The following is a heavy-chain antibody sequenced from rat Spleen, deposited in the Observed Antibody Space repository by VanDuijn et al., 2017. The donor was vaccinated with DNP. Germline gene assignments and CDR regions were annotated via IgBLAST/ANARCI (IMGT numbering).Heavy chain of an antibody. V-gene: IGHV5-27*01. CDR2: ITNSGGST. J-gene: IGHJ3*01. CDR3: TTTNNWFAY. CDR1: GFTFSNYD. Sequence: EVQLVESGGGLVQPGRSLKLSCGASGFTFSNYDMAWVRQAPTKGLEWVASITNSGGSTYYRDSVKGRFTISRDNARSTLFLQMDSLTSEDTATYYCTTTNNWFAYWGQGTLVTVSS.